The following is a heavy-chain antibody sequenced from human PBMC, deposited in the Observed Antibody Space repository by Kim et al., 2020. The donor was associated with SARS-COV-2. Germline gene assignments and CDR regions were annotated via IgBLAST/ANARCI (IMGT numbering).Heavy chain of an antibody. CDR1: GFTFSSYE. CDR3: AREGGMTAIGVYYYYGMDV. V-gene: IGHV3-48*03. J-gene: IGHJ6*02. D-gene: IGHD2-21*02. Sequence: GGSLRLSCAASGFTFSSYEMNWVRQAPGKGLEWVSYISSSGSTIYYADSVKGRFTISRDNAKNSLYLQMNSLRAEDTAVYYCAREGGMTAIGVYYYYGMDVWGQGTTVTVSS. CDR2: ISSSGSTI.